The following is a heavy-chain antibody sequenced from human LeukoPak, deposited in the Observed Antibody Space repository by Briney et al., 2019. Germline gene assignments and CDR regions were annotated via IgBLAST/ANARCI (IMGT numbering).Heavy chain of an antibody. Sequence: SVKVSCKASGGTFSSYAISWVRQAPGQGLEWMGGIIPIFGTANYAQKFQGRVTITADESTSTAYMELSSLRSEDTAVYYCAIFTSGSYVTFDYWGQGTLVTVSS. CDR1: GGTFSSYA. V-gene: IGHV1-69*13. J-gene: IGHJ4*02. CDR2: IIPIFGTA. D-gene: IGHD3-10*01. CDR3: AIFTSGSYVTFDY.